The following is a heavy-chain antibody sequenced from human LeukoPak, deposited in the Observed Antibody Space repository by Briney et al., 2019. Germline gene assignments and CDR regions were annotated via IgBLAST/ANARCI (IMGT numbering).Heavy chain of an antibody. CDR1: GFTFRRYW. CDR2: INQGGSRL. J-gene: IGHJ4*02. CDR3: ARLKDDVTKLDY. Sequence: PGGSLRLSCVVSGFTFRRYWMSWVRQAPGKGLEWVASINQGGSRLHYLDSVTGRFIISRDDAQNSLFLQMTRLRVDDTAVYYCARLKDDVTKLDYWGQGTLASVSS. V-gene: IGHV3-7*01. D-gene: IGHD2-8*01.